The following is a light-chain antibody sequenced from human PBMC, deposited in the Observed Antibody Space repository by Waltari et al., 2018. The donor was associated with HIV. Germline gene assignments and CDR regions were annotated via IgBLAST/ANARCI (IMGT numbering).Light chain of an antibody. CDR1: SSNIRAGFD. CDR3: QSYDSSLRGYA. Sequence: QSVLTPPPSVSGAPGQRVTISCTGSSSNIRAGFDVHWYQQLPGTAPKPLIYANNNRPSGVPDRFSGSKSGTSSSLAITGLQAEDEADYYCQSYDSSLRGYAFGTGTKVSVL. J-gene: IGLJ1*01. V-gene: IGLV1-40*01. CDR2: ANN.